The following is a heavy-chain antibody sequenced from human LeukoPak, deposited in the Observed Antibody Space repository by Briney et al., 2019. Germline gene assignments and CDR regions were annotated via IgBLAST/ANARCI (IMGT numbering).Heavy chain of an antibody. D-gene: IGHD1-14*01. CDR3: ARSISGGAPFFDY. Sequence: SETLSLTCTVSGGSISTYYWSWVRQPAGKGLEWIGRIYASGSTIYNPSLKSRVTMSVDTSKNQFSPKLSSVTAADTAVYYCARSISGGAPFFDYWGQGTLVTVSS. CDR2: IYASGST. J-gene: IGHJ4*02. CDR1: GGSISTYY. V-gene: IGHV4-4*07.